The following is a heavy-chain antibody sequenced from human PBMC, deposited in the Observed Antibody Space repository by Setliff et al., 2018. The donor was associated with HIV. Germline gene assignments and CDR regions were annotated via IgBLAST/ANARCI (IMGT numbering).Heavy chain of an antibody. D-gene: IGHD4-17*01. CDR1: GESFSGYY. CDR2: INHSGST. V-gene: IGHV4-34*01. J-gene: IGHJ5*02. CDR3: ARAWDSTVTTPFNWFDP. Sequence: SETLSLTCAVYGESFSGYYWSWIRQSPGEGLEWLGGINHSGSTNHNPSLKSRVTMSLAMSKNQFSLRLNSLTAADTAKYYCARAWDSTVTTPFNWFDPWGQGTLVTVSS.